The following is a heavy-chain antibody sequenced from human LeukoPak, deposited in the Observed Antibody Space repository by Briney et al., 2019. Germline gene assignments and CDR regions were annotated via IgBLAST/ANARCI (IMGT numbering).Heavy chain of an antibody. J-gene: IGHJ4*02. CDR3: ASTGGYDSSGFGIL. CDR1: GFTFSSYW. V-gene: IGHV3-7*01. Sequence: SGGSLRLSCAASGFTFSSYWMSWVRQAPGKGLEWVANIKQDGSEKYYVDSVKGRFTISRDNAKNSLYLQMNSLRAEDTAVYYCASTGGYDSSGFGILWGQGTLVTVSS. D-gene: IGHD3-22*01. CDR2: IKQDGSEK.